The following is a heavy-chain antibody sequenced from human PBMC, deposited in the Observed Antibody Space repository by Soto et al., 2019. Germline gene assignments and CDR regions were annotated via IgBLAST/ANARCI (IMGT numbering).Heavy chain of an antibody. CDR3: ARLEGVPAAYGGEGFQH. Sequence: EVQLLESGGGLVQPGGSLRLSCAASGFTFSSYAMSWVRQAPGKGLEWVSAISGSGGSTYYADSVKGRFTISRDNSKNTLYLQMNSLRAEDTAVYYCARLEGVPAAYGGEGFQHWGQGTLVTVSS. V-gene: IGHV3-23*01. CDR2: ISGSGGST. CDR1: GFTFSSYA. J-gene: IGHJ1*01. D-gene: IGHD2-2*01.